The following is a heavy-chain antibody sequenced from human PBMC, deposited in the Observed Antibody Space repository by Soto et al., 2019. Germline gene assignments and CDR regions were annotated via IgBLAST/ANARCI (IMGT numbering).Heavy chain of an antibody. Sequence: PWGSLRVSCASSGFTFSSSAMHWVRQAPGKGLEWVALISYDGSNKYYADSVKGRFTISRDNSKNTVSLQMNSLRAEDTAVYYCARDDLGEQLVLNFDYWGPGTLVTVSS. J-gene: IGHJ4*02. CDR2: ISYDGSNK. V-gene: IGHV3-30-3*01. CDR1: GFTFSSSA. D-gene: IGHD6-6*01. CDR3: ARDDLGEQLVLNFDY.